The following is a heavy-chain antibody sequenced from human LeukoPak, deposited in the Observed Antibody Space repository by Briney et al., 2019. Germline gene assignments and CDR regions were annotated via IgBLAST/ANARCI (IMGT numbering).Heavy chain of an antibody. V-gene: IGHV4-30-4*01. CDR2: VAYTGST. D-gene: IGHD6-13*01. Sequence: SQTLSLTCTVSGGSITSGEHYCSWIRQPPGKGLEWIGYVAYTGSTNYNPSLSSRVTISVDTSKNQFSLKLSSVTAADTAVYYCARGSPAGSSFYYWGQGILVTVSS. J-gene: IGHJ4*02. CDR3: ARGSPAGSSFYY. CDR1: GGSITSGEHY.